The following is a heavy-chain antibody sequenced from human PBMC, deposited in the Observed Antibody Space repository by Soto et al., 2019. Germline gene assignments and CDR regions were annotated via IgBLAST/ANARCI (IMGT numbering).Heavy chain of an antibody. CDR2: IFSDNER. CDR1: GFSLTTGKMG. CDR3: ARMKVDSYQFYYAMDI. V-gene: IGHV2-26*01. J-gene: IGHJ6*02. D-gene: IGHD3-9*01. Sequence: SGPTLVNPTETLTLTCTVSGFSLTTGKMGVSWIRQPPGKALEWLAHIFSDNERSYSTSLQGRLTISKDTSGSQVVLSMTNVDPVDTATYYCARMKVDSYQFYYAMDIWGQGTTVTVSS.